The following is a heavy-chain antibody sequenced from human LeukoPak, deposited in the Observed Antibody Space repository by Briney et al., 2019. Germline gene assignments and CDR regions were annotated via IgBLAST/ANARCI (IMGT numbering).Heavy chain of an antibody. Sequence: ASVKVSCKASGYTFTSYYMHWVRQAPGQGLEWMGIINPSGGSTSYAQKFQGRVTMTRDMSTSTVYMELSSLRSEDTAVYYCARARAVPKRFVTMVRGVKNEYYFDYWGQGILVTVSS. CDR3: ARARAVPKRFVTMVRGVKNEYYFDY. D-gene: IGHD3-10*01. CDR1: GYTFTSYY. V-gene: IGHV1-46*01. J-gene: IGHJ4*02. CDR2: INPSGGST.